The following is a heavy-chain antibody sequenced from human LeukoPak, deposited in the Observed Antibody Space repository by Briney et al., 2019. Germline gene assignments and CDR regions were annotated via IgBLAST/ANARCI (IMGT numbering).Heavy chain of an antibody. CDR3: AKEGYSTGWYPFDY. CDR1: GVTFSSYA. CDR2: LSSSGEST. D-gene: IGHD6-19*01. J-gene: IGHJ4*02. V-gene: IGHV3-23*01. Sequence: PGGSLRLSCAASGVTFSSYAMSWVRQAPGEGLEWVSALSSSGESTYYADSVKGRFIISRDNSKNTLYLQMNSLRAEDTAVYYCAKEGYSTGWYPFDYWGQGTLVTVSS.